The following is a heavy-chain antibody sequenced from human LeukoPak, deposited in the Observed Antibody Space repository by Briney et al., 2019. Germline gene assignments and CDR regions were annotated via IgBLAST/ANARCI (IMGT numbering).Heavy chain of an antibody. J-gene: IGHJ6*03. CDR3: ASFYCSGGSCYQYYSYYYMDV. CDR1: GGSFSGYY. D-gene: IGHD2-15*01. Sequence: PSETLSLTCAVYGGSFSGYYWSWIRQPAGKGLEWIGRIYTSGSTNYNPSLKSRVTISVDTSKNQFSLKLSSVTAADTAVYYCASFYCSGGSCYQYYSYYYMDVWGKGTTVTISS. V-gene: IGHV4-59*10. CDR2: IYTSGST.